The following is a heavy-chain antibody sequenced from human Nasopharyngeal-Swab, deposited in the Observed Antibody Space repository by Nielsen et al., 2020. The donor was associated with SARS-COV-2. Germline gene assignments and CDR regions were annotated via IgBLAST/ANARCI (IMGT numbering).Heavy chain of an antibody. CDR2: IKQDGSEK. CDR3: AREDGSGSPFDS. J-gene: IGHJ4*02. D-gene: IGHD2-15*01. V-gene: IGHV3-7*01. Sequence: WIRQPPGKGLEWVANIKQDGSEKYYVDSVKGRFTISRDNAKNSLYLQMNSLRAGDTAVYYCAREDGSGSPFDSWGQGTLVTVSS.